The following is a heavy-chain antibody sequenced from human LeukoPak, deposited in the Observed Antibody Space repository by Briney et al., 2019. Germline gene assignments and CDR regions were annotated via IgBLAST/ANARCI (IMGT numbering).Heavy chain of an antibody. Sequence: GGSLRLSCAASGFTFSSYSMNWVRQAPGKGLEWVSSISSSSSYIYYADSVKGRFTISRDNAKNSLYLQMNTLRADDTAVYYCAKDHGSSDWYYFDYWGQGTLVTVSS. CDR3: AKDHGSSDWYYFDY. V-gene: IGHV3-21*03. CDR1: GFTFSSYS. J-gene: IGHJ4*02. CDR2: ISSSSSYI. D-gene: IGHD6-13*01.